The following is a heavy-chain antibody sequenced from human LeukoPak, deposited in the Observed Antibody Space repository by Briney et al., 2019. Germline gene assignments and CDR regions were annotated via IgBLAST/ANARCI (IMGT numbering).Heavy chain of an antibody. CDR3: AREYYYDTDVSFDY. CDR1: GFTFSSYA. J-gene: IGHJ4*02. Sequence: GRSLRLSCAASGFTFSSYAMHWVRQAPGKGLEWVAVISYDGSNKYYADSVKGRFTISRDNSKDTLYLQMNSLRAEDTAVYYCAREYYYDTDVSFDYWGQGTLVTVSS. D-gene: IGHD3-22*01. V-gene: IGHV3-30-3*01. CDR2: ISYDGSNK.